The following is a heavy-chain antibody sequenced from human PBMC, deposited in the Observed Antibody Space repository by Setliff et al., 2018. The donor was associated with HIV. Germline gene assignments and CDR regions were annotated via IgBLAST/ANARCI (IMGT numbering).Heavy chain of an antibody. CDR1: GYTFTNYA. J-gene: IGHJ2*01. D-gene: IGHD3-22*01. CDR2: INAGNGDT. Sequence: ASVKVFCKASGYTFTNYAIHWVRQAPGQRLEWMGWINAGNGDTKYSQKFQGRVTITTDTSASTAYMELNSLSSEDTAVYYCARHQAPYYGSSGYNPNWYFDLWGRGTLVTVSS. CDR3: ARHQAPYYGSSGYNPNWYFDL. V-gene: IGHV1-3*01.